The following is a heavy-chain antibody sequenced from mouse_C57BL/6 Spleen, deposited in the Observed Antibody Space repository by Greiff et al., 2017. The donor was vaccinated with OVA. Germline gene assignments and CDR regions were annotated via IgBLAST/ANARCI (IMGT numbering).Heavy chain of an antibody. V-gene: IGHV2-6-1*01. D-gene: IGHD1-1*01. CDR2: IWSDGST. CDR3: ARQGYGSSYNAMDY. J-gene: IGHJ4*01. CDR1: GFSLTSYG. Sequence: VMLVESGPGLVAPSQSLSITCTVSGFSLTSYGVHWVRQPPGKGLEWLVVIWSDGSTTYNSALKSRLSISKDNSKSQVFLKMNSLQTDDTAMYYCARQGYGSSYNAMDYWGQGTSVTVSS.